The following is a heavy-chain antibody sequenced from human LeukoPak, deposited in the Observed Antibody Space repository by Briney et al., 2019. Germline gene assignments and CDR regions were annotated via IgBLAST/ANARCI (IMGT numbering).Heavy chain of an antibody. CDR2: IYTSGST. Sequence: PSETLSLTCTVSGGSISSYYWSSIWQRPRKGLEWIGRIYTSGSTNYNPSLKSRVTMSVDTSKNQFSLKLSSVTAADTAVYYCARETDSNSGLFDYWGQGTLVTVSS. V-gene: IGHV4-4*07. D-gene: IGHD4-11*01. CDR1: GGSISSYY. CDR3: ARETDSNSGLFDY. J-gene: IGHJ4*02.